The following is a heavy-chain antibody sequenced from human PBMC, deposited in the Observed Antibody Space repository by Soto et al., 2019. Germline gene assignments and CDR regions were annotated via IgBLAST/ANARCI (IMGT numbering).Heavy chain of an antibody. CDR3: ARGRHYYGSGGRGYFDY. Sequence: ASVKVSCKASGYTFTIYYINWVRQATGQGLEWMGWMNPNSGNTGYAQKFQGRVTMTRNTSISTAYMELSSLRSEDTAVYYCARGRHYYGSGGRGYFDYWGQGTLVTVSS. CDR1: GYTFTIYY. V-gene: IGHV1-8*01. CDR2: MNPNSGNT. J-gene: IGHJ4*02. D-gene: IGHD3-10*01.